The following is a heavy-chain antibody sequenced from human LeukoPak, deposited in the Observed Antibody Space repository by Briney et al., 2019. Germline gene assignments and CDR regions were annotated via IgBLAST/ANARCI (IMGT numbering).Heavy chain of an antibody. CDR1: GGSFSGYY. Sequence: SETLSLTCAVYGGSFSGYYWSWIRQPPGKGLEWIGEINQSGSTNYNPSLKSRVTISVDTSKNQFSLKLSSVTAADTAVYYCARIPPRSYCSGGSCYRNAFDIWGQGTMVTVSS. J-gene: IGHJ3*02. V-gene: IGHV4-34*01. D-gene: IGHD2-15*01. CDR3: ARIPPRSYCSGGSCYRNAFDI. CDR2: INQSGST.